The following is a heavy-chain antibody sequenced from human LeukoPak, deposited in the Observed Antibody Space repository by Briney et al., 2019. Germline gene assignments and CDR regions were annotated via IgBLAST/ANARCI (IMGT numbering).Heavy chain of an antibody. D-gene: IGHD3-10*01. CDR3: ARFMIREVTADNWFDP. CDR1: GFTFSGFY. CDR2: ISSSGSII. J-gene: IGHJ5*02. Sequence: GGSLRLSCAASGFTFSGFYMTWIRQAPGKGLEWVSYISSSGSIIYYTDSVKGRFTISRDNAKNSLSLQMNSLRAEDTAVYYCARFMIREVTADNWFDPGGQGTLVTVSS. V-gene: IGHV3-11*01.